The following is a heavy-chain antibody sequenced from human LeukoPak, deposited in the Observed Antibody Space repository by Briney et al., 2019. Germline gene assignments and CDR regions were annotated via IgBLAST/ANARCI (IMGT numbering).Heavy chain of an antibody. J-gene: IGHJ6*03. Sequence: SETLSLTCIVSGGSISSSSYYWGWIRQPPGKGLEWIGSIYYSGSTYYNPSLKSRVTISVDTSKNQFSLKLSSVTAADTAVYYCASGVAGTLYYYYYMDDWGKGTTVTVSS. CDR2: IYYSGST. CDR1: GGSISSSSYY. CDR3: ASGVAGTLYYYYYMDD. D-gene: IGHD6-19*01. V-gene: IGHV4-39*01.